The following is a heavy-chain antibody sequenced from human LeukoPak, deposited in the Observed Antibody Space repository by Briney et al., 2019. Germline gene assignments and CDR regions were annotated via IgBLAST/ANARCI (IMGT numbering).Heavy chain of an antibody. Sequence: PGGSLRLSCAASGFPFSSYWMHWVRQVPGKGLVWVSRINGDGSSTSYADSVEGRFTNSRDNAKNTLYLQMNGLRAEDTAVYYCARDGDSSGYYVNFDYWGQGTRVTVSS. CDR2: INGDGSST. V-gene: IGHV3-74*01. CDR3: ARDGDSSGYYVNFDY. J-gene: IGHJ4*02. CDR1: GFPFSSYW. D-gene: IGHD3-22*01.